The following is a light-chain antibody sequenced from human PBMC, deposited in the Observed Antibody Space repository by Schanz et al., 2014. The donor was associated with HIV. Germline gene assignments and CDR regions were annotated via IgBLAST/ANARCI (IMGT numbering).Light chain of an antibody. V-gene: IGLV1-44*01. Sequence: QSVLTQPPSASGTPGQTITISCSGGGSNIGVNVVTWYQQFPGMAPKLLIYSNTWRPSEIPDRFSGSKSGTSASLAISGLKSDDEADYYCAAWIETLNFLLLGGGTKLPVL. CDR2: SNT. J-gene: IGLJ2*01. CDR3: AAWIETLNFLL. CDR1: GSNIGVNV.